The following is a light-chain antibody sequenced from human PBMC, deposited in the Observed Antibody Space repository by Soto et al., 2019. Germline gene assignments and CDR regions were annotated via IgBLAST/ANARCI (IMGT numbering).Light chain of an antibody. CDR3: DQYTRYPWA. V-gene: IGKV1-5*01. J-gene: IGKJ1*01. CDR1: HIISPW. CDR2: DAS. Sequence: MQMTQSPSTLSASVGDRVTITCRASHIISPWLAWYQQKPGEAPSLLIYDASTLKSGVPSRFRGSGSGTEFTVTISSRQPDDCASYFSDQYTRYPWASGQGNNV.